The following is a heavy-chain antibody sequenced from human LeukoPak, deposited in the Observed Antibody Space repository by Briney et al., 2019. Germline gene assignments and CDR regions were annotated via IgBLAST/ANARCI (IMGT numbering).Heavy chain of an antibody. CDR3: VKDRPCETCMPMDA. J-gene: IGHJ6*02. CDR1: GFRFTDYS. Sequence: LTGGSLRLSCAASGFRFTDYSMSWVRQAPGKGLEWVAGLGRSGEYKYYADSVKGRFTISRDNSKDTVSLQMNSLRAEDSAIYFCVKDRPCETCMPMDAWGQGTTVTVSS. CDR2: LGRSGEYK. V-gene: IGHV3-23*01. D-gene: IGHD2-2*01.